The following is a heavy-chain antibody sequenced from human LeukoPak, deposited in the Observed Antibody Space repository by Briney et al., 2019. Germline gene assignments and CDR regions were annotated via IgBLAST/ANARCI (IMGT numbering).Heavy chain of an antibody. CDR1: GFTFSSYW. J-gene: IGHJ2*01. CDR3: ARSQTTVTDRGYFDL. CDR2: IKQDGSEK. D-gene: IGHD4-11*01. V-gene: IGHV3-7*01. Sequence: PGGSLRLSCAASGFTFSSYWMSWVRQAPGKGLEWVANIKQDGSEKYYVDSVKGRFTISRDNAKNSLFLQMNSLRAEDTAVYYCARSQTTVTDRGYFDLWGRGTLVTVSS.